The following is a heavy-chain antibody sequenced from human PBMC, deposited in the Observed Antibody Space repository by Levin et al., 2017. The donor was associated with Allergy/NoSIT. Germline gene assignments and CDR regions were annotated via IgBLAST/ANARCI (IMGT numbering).Heavy chain of an antibody. CDR1: GGSISSSSYY. D-gene: IGHD3-10*01. V-gene: IGHV4-39*01. CDR3: ARSVRLMGVRVRYFDY. Sequence: KASETLSLTCTVSGGSISSSSYYWGWIRQPPGKGLEWIGSIYYSGSTYYNPSLKSRVTISVDTSKNQFSLKLSSVTAADTAVYYCARSVRLMGVRVRYFDYWGQGTLVTVSS. J-gene: IGHJ4*02. CDR2: IYYSGST.